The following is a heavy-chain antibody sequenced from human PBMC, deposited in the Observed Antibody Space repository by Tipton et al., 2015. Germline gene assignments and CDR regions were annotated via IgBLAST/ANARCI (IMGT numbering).Heavy chain of an antibody. CDR1: GGSITSGDYY. J-gene: IGHJ4*02. CDR3: AREDDSSGYVYFDY. D-gene: IGHD3-22*01. V-gene: IGHV4-61*08. CDR2: IHYSGST. Sequence: TLSLTCTVSGGSITSGDYYWSWIRQPPGKGLEWIEYIHYSGSTKYNPSLKSRVTTSVDTSKNQFSLKLNSVTAADTAVYYCAREDDSSGYVYFDYWGQGALVTVS.